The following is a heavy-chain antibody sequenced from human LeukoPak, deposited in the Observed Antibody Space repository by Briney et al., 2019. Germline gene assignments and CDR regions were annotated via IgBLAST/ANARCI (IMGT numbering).Heavy chain of an antibody. Sequence: SETLSLTCAVSGYSISSGYYWGWIRQPPGKGLEWIGSIYHSGSTYYNPSLKSRVTISVDTSKNQFSLKLSSVTAADTAVYYCARDKKSVSSSWYYYGMDVWGKGPRSPSPQ. V-gene: IGHV4-38-2*02. CDR3: ARDKKSVSSSWYYYGMDV. J-gene: IGHJ6*04. CDR1: GYSISSGYY. D-gene: IGHD6-13*01. CDR2: IYHSGST.